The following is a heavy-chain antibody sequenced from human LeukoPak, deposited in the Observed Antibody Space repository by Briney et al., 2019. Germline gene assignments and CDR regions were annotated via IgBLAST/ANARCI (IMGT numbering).Heavy chain of an antibody. CDR2: ISSSGSPI. CDR3: AREGGDGSNYFDY. CDR1: GFTFSNYA. Sequence: PGGSLRLSCGASGFTFSNYAMNWVRQAPGKGLEWVSYISSSGSPIYYADSVKGRFTISRDNAKNSLYLQMNSLRAEDTAVYFCAREGGDGSNYFDYWGQGTLVTVSS. D-gene: IGHD5-24*01. V-gene: IGHV3-48*03. J-gene: IGHJ4*02.